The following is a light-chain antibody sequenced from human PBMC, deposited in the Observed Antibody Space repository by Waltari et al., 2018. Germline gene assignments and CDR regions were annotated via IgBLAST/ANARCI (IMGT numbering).Light chain of an antibody. Sequence: QSALPPPASVAGYPGQSFTISCPGTSSDVGSYNLLSWYQKYPGKAPKVVVYEVSKRPSGVSNRFSGSKSGNTASLTISGLQAEDEADYYCCSYTRSNYVTFGGGTKVTVL. CDR2: EVS. CDR1: SSDVGSYNL. V-gene: IGLV2-23*02. J-gene: IGLJ2*01. CDR3: CSYTRSNYVT.